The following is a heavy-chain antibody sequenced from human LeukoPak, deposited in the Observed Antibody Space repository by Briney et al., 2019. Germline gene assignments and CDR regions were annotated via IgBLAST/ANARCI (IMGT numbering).Heavy chain of an antibody. CDR3: ARDLRTRDRLRYDYYYYYMDV. D-gene: IGHD1-14*01. CDR1: GYTFTGYY. CDR2: INPNSGGT. Sequence: HRASVKVSCKASGYTFTGYYMHWVRQAPGQGLEWMGWINPNSGGTNYAQKFQGRVTMTRDTSISTAYMELSSLRSEDTAVYYCARDLRTRDRLRYDYYYYYMDVWGKGTTVTISS. J-gene: IGHJ6*03. V-gene: IGHV1-2*02.